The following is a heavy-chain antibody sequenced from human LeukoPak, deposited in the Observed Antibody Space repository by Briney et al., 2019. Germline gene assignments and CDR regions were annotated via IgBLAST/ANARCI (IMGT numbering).Heavy chain of an antibody. V-gene: IGHV1-2*02. Sequence: ASVKVSCKASGYTFTGYYMHWVRQAPGQGLEWMGWINPNSGGTNYAQKFQGRVTMTRDMSTSTVYMELSSLRSEDTAVYYCAREPDCTSGGSCYSIFQHWGQGTLVTVSS. D-gene: IGHD2-15*01. CDR1: GYTFTGYY. CDR3: AREPDCTSGGSCYSIFQH. CDR2: INPNSGGT. J-gene: IGHJ1*01.